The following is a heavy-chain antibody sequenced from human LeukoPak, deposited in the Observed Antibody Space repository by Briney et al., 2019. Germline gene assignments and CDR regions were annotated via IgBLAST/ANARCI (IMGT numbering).Heavy chain of an antibody. CDR3: ARGSSSWYPTYPPSNWFDP. CDR1: GGSISSYY. Sequence: PSETLSLTCTVSGGSISSYYWSWIRQPPGKGLEWIGYIYYSGSTNYNPSLKSRVTISVDTSKNQFSLKLSSVTAADTAVYYCARGSSSWYPTYPPSNWFDPWGQGTLATVSS. D-gene: IGHD6-13*01. V-gene: IGHV4-59*01. CDR2: IYYSGST. J-gene: IGHJ5*02.